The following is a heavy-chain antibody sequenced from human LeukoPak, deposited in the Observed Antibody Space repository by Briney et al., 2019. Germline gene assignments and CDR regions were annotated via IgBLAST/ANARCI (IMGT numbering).Heavy chain of an antibody. CDR1: GDSINSSTYY. CDR2: IYYTGST. CDR3: ARHAPWYYDVLAAYYISITPFDD. J-gene: IGHJ4*02. V-gene: IGHV4-39*01. D-gene: IGHD3-9*01. Sequence: PSETLSLTCTVSGDSINSSTYYWGWIRQPPGKGLEWIGSIYYTGSTYYHPSLQSRITITVDAAKKHFSLKVNSVTAADTAVYYCARHAPWYYDVLAAYYISITPFDDWGQGALVTVSS.